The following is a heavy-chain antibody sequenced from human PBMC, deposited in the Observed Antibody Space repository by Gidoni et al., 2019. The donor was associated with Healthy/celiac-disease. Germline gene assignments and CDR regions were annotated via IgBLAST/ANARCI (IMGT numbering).Heavy chain of an antibody. J-gene: IGHJ6*02. Sequence: QVQLVQSGAEVKKPGASVKVSCKASGYTFTSYAMHWVRQAPGQRLEWMGWINAGNGNTKYSQKFQGRVTITRDTSASTAYMELSSLRSEDTAVYYCARDRHIVVVTAILGRYGMDVWGQGTTVTVSS. V-gene: IGHV1-3*01. CDR3: ARDRHIVVVTAILGRYGMDV. CDR2: INAGNGNT. D-gene: IGHD2-21*02. CDR1: GYTFTSYA.